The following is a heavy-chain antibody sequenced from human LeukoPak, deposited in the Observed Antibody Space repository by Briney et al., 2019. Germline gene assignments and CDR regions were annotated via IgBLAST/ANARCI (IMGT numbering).Heavy chain of an antibody. V-gene: IGHV5-51*01. J-gene: IGHJ3*02. CDR1: GYIFTSYW. CDR3: ARRSITMIVVVHDAFDI. Sequence: GESLQISFKCSGYIFTSYWIGWVRQLPGKGLEWMGIIYPGDSDTRYSPSFQGQVTISADKSISTAYLQWSSLKASDTAMYYCARRSITMIVVVHDAFDIWGQGTMVTVSS. CDR2: IYPGDSDT. D-gene: IGHD3-22*01.